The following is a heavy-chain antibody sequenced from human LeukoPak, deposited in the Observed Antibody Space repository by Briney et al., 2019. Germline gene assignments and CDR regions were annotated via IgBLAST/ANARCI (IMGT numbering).Heavy chain of an antibody. J-gene: IGHJ6*02. Sequence: SETLSLTCTVSGGSISSYYWSWIRQPPGKGLEWIGYIYYSGSTNYNPSLKSRVTISVDTSKNQFSLKLSSVTAADTAVYYCARVPGEGSSWYVHYYYYGMDVWGPGTTVTVSS. CDR1: GGSISSYY. V-gene: IGHV4-59*01. CDR2: IYYSGST. D-gene: IGHD6-13*01. CDR3: ARVPGEGSSWYVHYYYYGMDV.